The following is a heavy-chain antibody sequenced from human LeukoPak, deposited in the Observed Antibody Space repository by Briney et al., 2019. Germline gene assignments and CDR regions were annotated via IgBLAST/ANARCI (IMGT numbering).Heavy chain of an antibody. CDR1: GGSFSGYY. J-gene: IGHJ6*02. CDR2: IYYSGST. V-gene: IGHV4-59*01. CDR3: ARDLRGPSYYYGMDV. Sequence: SETLSLTCAVYGGSFSGYYWSWIRQPPGKGLEWIGYIYYSGSTNYNPSLKSRVTISVDTSKNQFSLKLSSVTAADTAVYYCARDLRGPSYYYGMDVWGQGTTVTVSS.